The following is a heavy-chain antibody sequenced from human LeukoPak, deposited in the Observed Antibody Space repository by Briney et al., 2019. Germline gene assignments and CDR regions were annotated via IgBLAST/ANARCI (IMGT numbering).Heavy chain of an antibody. Sequence: SQTLSLTCAIYGDSVSSNSAAWNWIMQSPSRGLEWLGRTYYRSKWYNDYAVSVKGRIAINPDTSKNQFSLQLNSVTPEDTAVYYCARAKGRSPLFDYWGQGTLVTVSS. CDR2: TYYRSKWYN. D-gene: IGHD6-13*01. J-gene: IGHJ4*02. V-gene: IGHV6-1*01. CDR3: ARAKGRSPLFDY. CDR1: GDSVSSNSAA.